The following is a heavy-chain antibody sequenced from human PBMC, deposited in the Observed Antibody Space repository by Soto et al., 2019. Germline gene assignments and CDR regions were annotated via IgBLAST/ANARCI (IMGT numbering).Heavy chain of an antibody. Sequence: SETLSLTCTVSGGSVSSGSYYWSWIRQPPGKGLEWIGYIYYGGSTNYNPSLKSRVTISVDTSKNQFSLKLSSVTAADTAVYYCARGTAVAVFDYWGQGTLVTVSS. D-gene: IGHD6-19*01. V-gene: IGHV4-61*01. J-gene: IGHJ4*02. CDR1: GGSVSSGSYY. CDR2: IYYGGST. CDR3: ARGTAVAVFDY.